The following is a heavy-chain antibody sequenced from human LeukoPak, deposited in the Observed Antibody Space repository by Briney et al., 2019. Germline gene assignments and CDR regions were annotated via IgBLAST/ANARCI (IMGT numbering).Heavy chain of an antibody. CDR3: ARDVPHIVVVTSHWFDP. CDR1: GFTFSSYA. CDR2: ISYDGSNK. Sequence: GRSLRLFCAASGFTFSSYAMHWVRQAPGKGLEWVAVISYDGSNKYYADSVKGRFTISRDNSKNTLYLQMNSLRAEDTAVYYCARDVPHIVVVTSHWFDPWGQGTLVTVSS. V-gene: IGHV3-30-3*01. D-gene: IGHD2-21*02. J-gene: IGHJ5*02.